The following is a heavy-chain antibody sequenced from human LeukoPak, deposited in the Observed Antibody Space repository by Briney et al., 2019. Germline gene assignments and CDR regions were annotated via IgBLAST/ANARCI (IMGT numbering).Heavy chain of an antibody. D-gene: IGHD3-3*01. CDR3: ARGDSTIFGRRYYYGMDV. Sequence: PSQTLSLTCTVSGGSISSGDYYWSWNRQPPGKGLEWIGYIYYSGSTSYNPSLRGRVTISVDTSKNQFSLKLSSVTAADTAVYYCARGDSTIFGRRYYYGMDVWGQGTTVTVSS. V-gene: IGHV4-30-4*01. CDR1: GGSISSGDYY. J-gene: IGHJ6*02. CDR2: IYYSGST.